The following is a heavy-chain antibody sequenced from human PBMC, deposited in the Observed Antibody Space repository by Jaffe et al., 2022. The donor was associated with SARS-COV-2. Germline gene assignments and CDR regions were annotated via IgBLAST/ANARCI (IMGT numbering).Heavy chain of an antibody. Sequence: QVQLQQWGAGLLKPSETLSLTCAVYGGSFSDYYGSWIRQPPGKGLEWIGQIHHSGSTKYNPSLKSRVTISVDTSKRQFSLKLSSVTAADTAVYYCAKHGRFGDFSDAFDIWGQGTMVTVSS. CDR2: IHHSGST. V-gene: IGHV4-34*02. CDR3: AKHGRFGDFSDAFDI. J-gene: IGHJ3*02. D-gene: IGHD3-10*01. CDR1: GGSFSDYY.